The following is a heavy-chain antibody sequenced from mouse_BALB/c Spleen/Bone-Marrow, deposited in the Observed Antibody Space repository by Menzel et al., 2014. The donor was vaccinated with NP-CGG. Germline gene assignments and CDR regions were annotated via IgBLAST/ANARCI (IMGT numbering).Heavy chain of an antibody. Sequence: KLVESGGGLVKPGGSLKLSCAASGFTFSSYGMSWVRQTPEKRLEWVATISGGDTYTYYPDSVRGRFTISRDNAKNNLYLQMSSLRSEDTALYYCAAITTVAYWGRGTLVTVSA. CDR2: ISGGDTYT. CDR3: AAITTVAY. D-gene: IGHD1-1*01. CDR1: GFTFSSYG. V-gene: IGHV5-9-2*01. J-gene: IGHJ3*01.